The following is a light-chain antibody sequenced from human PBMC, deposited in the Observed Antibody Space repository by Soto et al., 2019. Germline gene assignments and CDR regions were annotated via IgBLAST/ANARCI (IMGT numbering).Light chain of an antibody. CDR1: QGIGNN. Sequence: EIQITQPPSSLSASLGARVTITCRASQGIGNNLAWYQQKPGKVPKVLIYAASTLQSGVPSRCSGSGSGTDFTLTISSLQPEDVATYYCQKYNSVPITFGQGTRLEIK. CDR2: AAS. J-gene: IGKJ5*01. V-gene: IGKV1-27*01. CDR3: QKYNSVPIT.